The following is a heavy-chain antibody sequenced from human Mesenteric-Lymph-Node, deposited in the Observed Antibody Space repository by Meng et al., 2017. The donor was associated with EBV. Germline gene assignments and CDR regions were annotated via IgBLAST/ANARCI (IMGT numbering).Heavy chain of an antibody. Sequence: QITLKESGPTLVKPTQTPTLTCTFSGFSLSTSGVAVGWVRQPPGKALEWLALIYWDDDKRFSPSLKSRLSITKDTSKNEVILTMTDMDPEDTATYYCVRKAYHNYVAFDPWGQGTLGTVSS. J-gene: IGHJ5*02. CDR1: GFSLSTSGVA. D-gene: IGHD4-11*01. V-gene: IGHV2-5*02. CDR2: IYWDDDK. CDR3: VRKAYHNYVAFDP.